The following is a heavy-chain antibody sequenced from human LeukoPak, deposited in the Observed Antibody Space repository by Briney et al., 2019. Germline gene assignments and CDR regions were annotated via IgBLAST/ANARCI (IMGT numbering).Heavy chain of an antibody. Sequence: GASVKVSCKASGYTFTSYGISWVQQAPGQGLEWMGWISAYNGNTNYAQKLQGRVTMTTDTSTSTAYMELRSLRSDDTAVYYCAREAGDILTGYLDYWGQGTLVTVSS. V-gene: IGHV1-18*04. D-gene: IGHD3-9*01. J-gene: IGHJ4*02. CDR3: AREAGDILTGYLDY. CDR2: ISAYNGNT. CDR1: GYTFTSYG.